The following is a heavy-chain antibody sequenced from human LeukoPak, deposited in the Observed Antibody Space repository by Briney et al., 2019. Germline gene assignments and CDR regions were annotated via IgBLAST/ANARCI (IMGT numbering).Heavy chain of an antibody. V-gene: IGHV3-23*01. J-gene: IGHJ4*02. CDR2: ISGSGGST. D-gene: IGHD4-17*01. CDR1: GFTFSSYA. CDR3: AKDRDYGDYVPAIDY. Sequence: GGSLRLSCAASGFTFSSYAMSWVRQAPGKGLEWVSAISGSGGSTYYADSVKGRFTISRDNSKNTLYLQMNSLRAEDTAVYYCAKDRDYGDYVPAIDYWGQGTLVTVSS.